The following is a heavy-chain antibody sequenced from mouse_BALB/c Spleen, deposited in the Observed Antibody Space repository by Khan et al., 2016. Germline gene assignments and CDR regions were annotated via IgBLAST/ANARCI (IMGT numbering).Heavy chain of an antibody. CDR1: GFNIKDTY. CDR2: IDPANGNT. J-gene: IGHJ3*01. CDR3: ARSPLGLDVGVAY. Sequence: VQLKQSGAELVKPGASVKLSCTASGFNIKDTYMHWVKQRPEQGLEWIGRIDPANGNTKYDPKFQGKATITADTSSNTAYLQLSSLTSEDTAVYFCARSPLGLDVGVAYWGQGTLVTVSA. V-gene: IGHV14-3*02. D-gene: IGHD2-4*01.